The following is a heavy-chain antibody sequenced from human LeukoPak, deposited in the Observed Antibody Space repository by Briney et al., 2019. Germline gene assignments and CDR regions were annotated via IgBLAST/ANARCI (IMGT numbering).Heavy chain of an antibody. V-gene: IGHV3-11*01. D-gene: IGHD6-19*01. Sequence: GGSLRLSCAASGFTFRDYYMNWIRQAPGKGLEWVSYISTSGSTKYYADSVKGRFTISRDNSKNTLYLQMNSLRAEDTAVYYCATTIAVAGTDAFDIWGQGTMVTVSS. CDR1: GFTFRDYY. J-gene: IGHJ3*02. CDR3: ATTIAVAGTDAFDI. CDR2: ISTSGSTK.